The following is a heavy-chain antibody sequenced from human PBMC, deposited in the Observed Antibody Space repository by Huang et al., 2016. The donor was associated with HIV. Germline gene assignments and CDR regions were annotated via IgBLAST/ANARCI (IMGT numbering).Heavy chain of an antibody. CDR1: GYTFSMNA. CDR2: INTKTGNP. J-gene: IGHJ4*02. D-gene: IGHD3-22*01. Sequence: QVQLVQSGTELKKPGASVKVSCKASGYTFSMNAMNWVRQAPGQGLEWMGWINTKTGNPTYGQGFTGRFVFSLDTSVNTAYLQISSLKSDDSAVYFCARDTPYYESSGYSTTNFEYWGQGTLVTVSS. CDR3: ARDTPYYESSGYSTTNFEY. V-gene: IGHV7-4-1*02.